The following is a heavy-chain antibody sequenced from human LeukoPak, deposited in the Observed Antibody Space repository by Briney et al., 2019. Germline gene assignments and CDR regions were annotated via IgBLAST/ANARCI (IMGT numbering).Heavy chain of an antibody. CDR2: ISSSASSR. D-gene: IGHD6-19*01. J-gene: IGHJ3*02. CDR1: GFTFSDYY. CDR3: AKARAVAGTRDAFDI. V-gene: IGHV3-11*01. Sequence: GGSLRLSCVASGFTFSDYYMSWIRQAPGKGLEWISYISSSASSRYYADSVKGRFTISRDNAKNTLYLQMNSLRAEDTAVYYCAKARAVAGTRDAFDIWGQGTMVTVSS.